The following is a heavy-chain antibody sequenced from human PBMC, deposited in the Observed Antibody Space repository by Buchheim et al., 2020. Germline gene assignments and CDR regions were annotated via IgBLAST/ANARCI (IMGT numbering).Heavy chain of an antibody. J-gene: IGHJ4*02. CDR1: GGSISSSSYY. D-gene: IGHD3-3*01. V-gene: IGHV4-39*01. Sequence: QLQLQESGPGLVKPSETLSLTCTVSGGSISSSSYYWGWIRQPPGKGLEWIGSIYYSGSTYYNPSLKSRVTISVDPSKNQFSLKLSSVTAADTAVYYCARRRYDFWSGYYEYFDYWGQGTL. CDR3: ARRRYDFWSGYYEYFDY. CDR2: IYYSGST.